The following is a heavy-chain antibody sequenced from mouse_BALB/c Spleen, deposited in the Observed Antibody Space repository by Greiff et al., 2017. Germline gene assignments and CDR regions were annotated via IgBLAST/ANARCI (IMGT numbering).Heavy chain of an antibody. CDR3: ARHESYYYAMDY. Sequence: EVQGVESGGGLVKPGGSLKLSCAASGFTFSSYAMSWVRQTPEKRLEWVATISSGGSYTYYPDSVKGRFTISRDNAKNTLYLQMSSLRSEDTAMYYCARHESYYYAMDYWGQGTSVTVSS. CDR1: GFTFSSYA. J-gene: IGHJ4*01. CDR2: ISSGGSYT. V-gene: IGHV5-9-3*01.